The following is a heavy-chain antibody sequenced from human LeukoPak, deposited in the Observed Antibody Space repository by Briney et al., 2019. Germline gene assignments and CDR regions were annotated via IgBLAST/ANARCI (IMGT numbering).Heavy chain of an antibody. CDR3: ARGGSRITMVRGVDNWFDP. CDR2: IYTSGSA. J-gene: IGHJ5*02. V-gene: IGHV4-61*09. CDR1: GGSISSGSYY. Sequence: SQTLSLTCTVSGGSISSGSYYWSWIRQPAGKGLEWIGHIYTSGSANYNPSLKSRVTISVDTSKNQFSLKLSSVTAADTAVYYCARGGSRITMVRGVDNWFDPWGQGTLVTVSS. D-gene: IGHD3-10*01.